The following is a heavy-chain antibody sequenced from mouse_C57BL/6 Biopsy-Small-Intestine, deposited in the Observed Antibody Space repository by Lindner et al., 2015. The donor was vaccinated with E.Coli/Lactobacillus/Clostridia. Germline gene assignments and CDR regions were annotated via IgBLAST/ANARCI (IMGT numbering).Heavy chain of an antibody. Sequence: VQLQESGPELVKPGASVKISCQASGYAFSTSWMNWVKQRPGKGLEWIGRIFPGDGDTNYNGKSKGKATLTADKSSSTAYMQLSSLTSEDSAVYFCARSGGNYGRYFDVWGTGTTVTVSS. CDR2: IFPGDGDT. D-gene: IGHD2-1*01. CDR3: ARSGGNYGRYFDV. CDR1: GYAFSTSW. J-gene: IGHJ1*03. V-gene: IGHV1-82*01.